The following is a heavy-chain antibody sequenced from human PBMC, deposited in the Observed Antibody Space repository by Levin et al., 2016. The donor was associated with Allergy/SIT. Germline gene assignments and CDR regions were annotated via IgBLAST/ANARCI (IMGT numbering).Heavy chain of an antibody. J-gene: IGHJ3*02. D-gene: IGHD2-15*01. Sequence: SETLSLTCTVSGGSISSYYWSWIRQPPGKGLEWIGYIYYSGSTNYNPSLKSRVTISVDTSKNQFSLKLSSVTAADTAVYYCAGSPLRYCSGGSCSVDAFDIWGQGTMVTVSS. CDR1: GGSISSYY. CDR2: IYYSGST. V-gene: IGHV4-59*12. CDR3: AGSPLRYCSGGSCSVDAFDI.